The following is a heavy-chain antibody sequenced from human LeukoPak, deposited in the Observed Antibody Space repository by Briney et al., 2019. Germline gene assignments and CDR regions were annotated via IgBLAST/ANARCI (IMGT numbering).Heavy chain of an antibody. CDR2: LNEDGSVK. Sequence: PGGSLRLSCAASAFIFSTNWMHWVRQTPGKGLEWVAELNEDGSVKYYVDSVKGRFTISRDNAKSLLFLQMYNLRTEDTGVYFFANVPRSTVSYWGRGTLVTVSS. V-gene: IGHV3-7*01. D-gene: IGHD2-2*01. CDR3: ANVPRSTVSY. CDR1: AFIFSTNW. J-gene: IGHJ4*02.